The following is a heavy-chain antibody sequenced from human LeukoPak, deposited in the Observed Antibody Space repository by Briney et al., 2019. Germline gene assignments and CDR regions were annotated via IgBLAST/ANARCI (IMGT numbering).Heavy chain of an antibody. Sequence: GGSLRLSCAASGFTFSSYAMSWVRQAPGKGLEWVSAISGSGGSTYYADSVKGRFTISRDNSKNTLYLQMNSLRAEDTAVYYCAKVTAGYYDXXXNFDYWGQGTLVTVS. J-gene: IGHJ4*02. V-gene: IGHV3-23*01. CDR3: AKVTAGYYDXXXNFDY. D-gene: IGHD3-22*01. CDR1: GFTFSSYA. CDR2: ISGSGGST.